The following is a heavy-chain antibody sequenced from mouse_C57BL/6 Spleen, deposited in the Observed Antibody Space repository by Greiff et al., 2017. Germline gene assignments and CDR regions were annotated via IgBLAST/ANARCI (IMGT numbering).Heavy chain of an antibody. CDR3: ARGGGTPRYAMDY. Sequence: EVMLVESGGGLVKPGGSLKLSCAASGFTFSSYAMSWVRQTPEKRLEWVATISDGGSYTYYPDNVKGRFTISRDNAKNNLYLQMSHLKSEDTAMYYCARGGGTPRYAMDYWGQGTSVTVSS. V-gene: IGHV5-4*03. CDR1: GFTFSSYA. CDR2: ISDGGSYT. J-gene: IGHJ4*01. D-gene: IGHD1-1*01.